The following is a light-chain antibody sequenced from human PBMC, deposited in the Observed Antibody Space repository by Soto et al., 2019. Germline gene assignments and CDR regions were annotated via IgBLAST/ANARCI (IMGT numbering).Light chain of an antibody. Sequence: DIQLTQSPSFLSASVGDRVTITCRASQGISSYLAWYQQKPGKAPKLLIYAASTLQSGVPLRFSGSGSGTDFTLSISSLQPEDVATYYCQQLYTFPLTFGQGTRLEIK. J-gene: IGKJ5*01. CDR1: QGISSY. CDR2: AAS. CDR3: QQLYTFPLT. V-gene: IGKV1-9*01.